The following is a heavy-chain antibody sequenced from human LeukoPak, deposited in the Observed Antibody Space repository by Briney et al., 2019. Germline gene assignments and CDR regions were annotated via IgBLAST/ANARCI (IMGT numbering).Heavy chain of an antibody. J-gene: IGHJ4*02. D-gene: IGHD4-23*01. V-gene: IGHV3-30*18. CDR1: GFTFSSYG. Sequence: GGSLRPSCAASGFTFSSYGMHWARQAPGKGLEWVAVISYDGSNKYYADSVKGRFTISRDNSKNTLYLQMNSPRAEDTAVYYCAKRGDYGGNSPFDYWGQGTLVTVSS. CDR3: AKRGDYGGNSPFDY. CDR2: ISYDGSNK.